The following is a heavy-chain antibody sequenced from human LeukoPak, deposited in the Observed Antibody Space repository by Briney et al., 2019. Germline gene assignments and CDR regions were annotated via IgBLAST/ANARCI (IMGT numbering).Heavy chain of an antibody. V-gene: IGHV3-23*01. Sequence: PGGSLRLSCAASGFTFSSYAMSWVRQAPGKGLEWVSAISASGGSTYYADSVKGRFTISRDNSKNTLYLQMNSLRAEDTAVYYCAKDKGIAVAGGVWGFDYWGQGTLVTVSS. CDR3: AKDKGIAVAGGVWGFDY. CDR2: ISASGGST. CDR1: GFTFSSYA. D-gene: IGHD6-19*01. J-gene: IGHJ4*02.